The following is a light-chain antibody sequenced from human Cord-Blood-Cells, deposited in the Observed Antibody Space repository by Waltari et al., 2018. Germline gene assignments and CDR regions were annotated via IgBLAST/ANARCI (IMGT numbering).Light chain of an antibody. CDR2: EGS. Sequence: QSALTQPASVSGSPGQSITISCPGTSSDVGSYNLVSWYQQHPGKAPKLIIYEGSKRPSGVSNRFSGSKSGNTASLTISGLQAEDEADYYCCSYAGSSTHYVFGTGTKVTVL. V-gene: IGLV2-23*01. J-gene: IGLJ1*01. CDR1: SSDVGSYNL. CDR3: CSYAGSSTHYV.